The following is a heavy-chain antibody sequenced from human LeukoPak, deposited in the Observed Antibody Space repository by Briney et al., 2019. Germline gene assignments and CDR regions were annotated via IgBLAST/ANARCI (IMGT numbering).Heavy chain of an antibody. CDR3: AKEAGIVGATEFDY. J-gene: IGHJ4*02. D-gene: IGHD1-26*01. CDR2: INGSGGST. CDR1: GFTFSSYD. Sequence: PGGSLRLSCAASGFTFSSYDMSWVRQPPGKGLEWVSAINGSGGSTYYADSVKGRFTISRDKSKNTLDLQMNSLRAEDTAVYYCAKEAGIVGATEFDYWGQGTLVTVPS. V-gene: IGHV3-23*01.